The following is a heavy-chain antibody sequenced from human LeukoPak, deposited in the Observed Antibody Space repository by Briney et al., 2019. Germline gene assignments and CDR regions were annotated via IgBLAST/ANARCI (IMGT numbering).Heavy chain of an antibody. CDR1: GFTFDDFA. V-gene: IGHV3-9*01. Sequence: GGSLRLSCAASGFTFDDFAMHWVRQAPGKGLEWVSGISYDGGTIDHADSVKGRFTISRDNAKNSLYLQMNSLRAEDTAVYYCAKDLSYCSGGTCYTSRYYGMDVWGQGTTVTVSS. CDR3: AKDLSYCSGGTCYTSRYYGMDV. D-gene: IGHD2-15*01. CDR2: ISYDGGTI. J-gene: IGHJ6*02.